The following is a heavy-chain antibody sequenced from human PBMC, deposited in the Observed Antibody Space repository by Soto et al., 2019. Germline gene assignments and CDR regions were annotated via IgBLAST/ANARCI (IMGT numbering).Heavy chain of an antibody. Sequence: SETLSLTCTVSGGSISSGDYYWSWIRQPPGKGLEWIGYISYSGNTYYNPSLETRVTISVDTSKNQFSLRLTSVTAADTAVYYCARASTVTTGAKFDYWGQGTPVTVSS. CDR3: ARASTVTTGAKFDY. CDR1: GGSISSGDYY. J-gene: IGHJ4*02. CDR2: ISYSGNT. D-gene: IGHD4-17*01. V-gene: IGHV4-30-4*01.